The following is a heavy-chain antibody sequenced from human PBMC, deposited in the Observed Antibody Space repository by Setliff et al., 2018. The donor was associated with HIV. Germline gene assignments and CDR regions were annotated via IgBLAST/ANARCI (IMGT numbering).Heavy chain of an antibody. CDR3: ARLCLRCKGLIYDYMDV. Sequence: GGSLRLSCAASGFTFSTYGMNWVRQAPGKGLEWVSVISVSGGNPYYAESVEGRFTISRDNAKNTLSLQMNSLRAEDTALYHCARLCLRCKGLIYDYMDVWGKGTTVTVSS. J-gene: IGHJ6*03. CDR1: GFTFSTYG. V-gene: IGHV3-23*01. D-gene: IGHD3-10*02. CDR2: ISVSGGNP.